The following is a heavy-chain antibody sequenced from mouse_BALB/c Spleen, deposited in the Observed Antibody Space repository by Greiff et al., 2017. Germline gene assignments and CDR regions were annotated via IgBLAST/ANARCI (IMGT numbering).Heavy chain of an antibody. V-gene: IGHV14-3*02. CDR1: GFNIKDTY. D-gene: IGHD6-1*01. CDR2: IDPANGNT. CDR3: ATASETRYAMDY. Sequence: EVQLQQSGAELVKPGASVKLSCTASGFNIKDTYMHWVKQRPEQGLEWIGRIDPANGNTKYDPKFQGKATITADTSSNTAYLQLSSLTSEDTAVYYCATASETRYAMDYWGQGTSVTVSS. J-gene: IGHJ4*01.